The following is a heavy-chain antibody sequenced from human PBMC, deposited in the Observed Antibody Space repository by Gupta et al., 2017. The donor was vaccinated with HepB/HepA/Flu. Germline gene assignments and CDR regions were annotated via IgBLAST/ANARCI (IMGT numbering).Heavy chain of an antibody. V-gene: IGHV1-69*01. CDR1: AVTFRSYV. D-gene: IGHD2-15*01. Sequence: GQSGAEVKKPGSSVKVSCKASAVTFRSYVINWVRQAPGQGPEWMGGIIPVCGPTNYAQKFPGRATITADESTSTVYMEISSLRSEDTAVYYCSRKGGGHCSGGTCYSFDYWGQGTLVTVSS. J-gene: IGHJ4*02. CDR2: IIPVCGPT. CDR3: SRKGGGHCSGGTCYSFDY.